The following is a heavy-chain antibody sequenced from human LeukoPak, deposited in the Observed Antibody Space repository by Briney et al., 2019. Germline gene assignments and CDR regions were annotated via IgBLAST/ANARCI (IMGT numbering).Heavy chain of an antibody. D-gene: IGHD1-1*01. CDR1: GDSISGYY. Sequence: PSETLSLTCTVSGDSISGYYWSRVRQPAGKGLEWIGRIYTSGSTNYNPSLKSRVIMSVDTSKNQLSLKLSSVTAADTAVYYCARAQAGTFSRFDPWGQGTLVTVSS. CDR2: IYTSGST. V-gene: IGHV4-4*07. CDR3: ARAQAGTFSRFDP. J-gene: IGHJ5*02.